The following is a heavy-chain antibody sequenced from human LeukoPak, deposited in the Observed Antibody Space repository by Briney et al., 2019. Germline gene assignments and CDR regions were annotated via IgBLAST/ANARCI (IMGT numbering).Heavy chain of an antibody. CDR2: IYHSGST. D-gene: IGHD1-26*01. V-gene: IGHV4-30-2*01. Sequence: SQTLSLTCAVSGGSISSGGYSWSWIRQPPGKGLEWIGYIYHSGSTYYNPSLESRVTISVDRSKNQFSLKLSSVTAADTAVYYCARGLGSLLGGHAFDIWGQGTMVTVSS. CDR1: GGSISSGGYS. J-gene: IGHJ3*02. CDR3: ARGLGSLLGGHAFDI.